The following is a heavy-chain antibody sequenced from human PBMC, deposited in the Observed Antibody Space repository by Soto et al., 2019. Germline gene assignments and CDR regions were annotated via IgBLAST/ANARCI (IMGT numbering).Heavy chain of an antibody. CDR1: GGSISRGGYY. V-gene: IGHV4-31*03. J-gene: IGHJ4*02. D-gene: IGHD6-13*01. CDR3: ARLQAAAGDNDLTFDY. Sequence: SETLSLTCTVSGGSISRGGYYWSWIRQNPGKGLEWIGYTYNSVSTYYNPSLKSRVTISVDTSKNQFSLKLTSVTAADTAMYYCARLQAAAGDNDLTFDYWGQGTLVTVSS. CDR2: TYNSVST.